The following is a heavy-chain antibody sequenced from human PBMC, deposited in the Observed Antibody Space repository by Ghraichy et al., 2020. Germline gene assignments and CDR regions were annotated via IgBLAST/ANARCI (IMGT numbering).Heavy chain of an antibody. V-gene: IGHV4-34*01. Sequence: SETLSLTCAVYGGSFSGYYWSWIRQPPGKGLEWIGEINHSGSTNYNPSLKSRVTISVDTSKNQFSLKLSSVTAADTAVYYCARGRRAAGYSYGIRYFDLWGRGTLVTVSS. D-gene: IGHD5-18*01. J-gene: IGHJ2*01. CDR3: ARGRRAAGYSYGIRYFDL. CDR2: INHSGST. CDR1: GGSFSGYY.